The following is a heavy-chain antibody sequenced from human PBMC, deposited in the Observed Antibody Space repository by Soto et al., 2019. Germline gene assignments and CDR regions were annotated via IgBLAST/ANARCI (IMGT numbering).Heavy chain of an antibody. J-gene: IGHJ5*02. Sequence: QAGGSLRLSCASSVFTFSSYAMHWVRHSPGKGLEWVAVISYDGSNKYYADSVKGRFTISRDNSKNTLYLQMNSLRAEDTAVYYCANYDFWSGYYSPFEPWGQGTLVHVSS. CDR2: ISYDGSNK. CDR1: VFTFSSYA. V-gene: IGHV3-30-3*01. D-gene: IGHD3-3*01. CDR3: ANYDFWSGYYSPFEP.